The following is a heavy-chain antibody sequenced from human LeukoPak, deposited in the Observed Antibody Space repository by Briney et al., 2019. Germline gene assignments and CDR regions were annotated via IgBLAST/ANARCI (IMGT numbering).Heavy chain of an antibody. CDR2: IYYSGST. CDR1: GGSISSYY. Sequence: SETLSLTCTVSGGSISSYYWSWIRQPPGKGLEWIGYIYYSGSTNYNPSLKSRVTISVDTSKNQFSLKLSSVTAADTAVYHCARAPPISFSFDYWGQGTLVTVSS. J-gene: IGHJ4*02. D-gene: IGHD3-9*01. CDR3: ARAPPISFSFDY. V-gene: IGHV4-59*01.